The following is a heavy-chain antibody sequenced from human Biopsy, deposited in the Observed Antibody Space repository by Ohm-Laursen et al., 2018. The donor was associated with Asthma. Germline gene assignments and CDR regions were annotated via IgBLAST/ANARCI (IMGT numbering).Heavy chain of an antibody. CDR3: ARTTYGDDGFDP. D-gene: IGHD4-17*01. V-gene: IGHV4-31*11. J-gene: IGHJ5*02. CDR2: IYYSGST. CDR1: GGAISSDGYT. Sequence: TLSLTCAVSGGAISSDGYTWTWIRQPPGKGLEWIGYIYYSGSTYYNPSLKSRVSISLDTSKNQFSLSLTSVTAADTAVYYCARTTYGDDGFDPWGQGTLVTVSS.